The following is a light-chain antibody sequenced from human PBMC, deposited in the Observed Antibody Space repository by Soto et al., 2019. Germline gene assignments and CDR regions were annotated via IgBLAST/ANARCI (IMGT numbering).Light chain of an antibody. V-gene: IGKV1-39*01. CDR2: AAS. CDR3: QQSSSTPPWT. Sequence: IQMTQSPSSLSASVGDRVTITCRASQSISSYLNWYQQKPGKAPRLLIYAASSLQSGVPSRFSGSGSGTDFTLTISSLQPEDFATYYCQQSSSTPPWTFGQGTKVEIK. J-gene: IGKJ1*01. CDR1: QSISSY.